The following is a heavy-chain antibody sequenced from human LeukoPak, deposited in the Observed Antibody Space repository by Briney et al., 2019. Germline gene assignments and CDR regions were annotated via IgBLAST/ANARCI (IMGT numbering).Heavy chain of an antibody. Sequence: PSETLSLTCTVSGGSISNYYWSWIRQPPGKGLKWIGYIYSSGSTNYNPSLKSRVTISVDTSKKHFSLKLSSVTAADTAVYYCARALPYYDYVWGSYRPGTFDIWGQGTMVTVSS. CDR2: IYSSGST. J-gene: IGHJ3*02. V-gene: IGHV4-59*08. CDR3: ARALPYYDYVWGSYRPGTFDI. CDR1: GGSISNYY. D-gene: IGHD3-16*02.